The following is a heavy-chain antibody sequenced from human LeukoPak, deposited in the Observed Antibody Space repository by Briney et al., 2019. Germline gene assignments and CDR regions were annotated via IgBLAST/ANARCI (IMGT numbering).Heavy chain of an antibody. D-gene: IGHD3-3*01. J-gene: IGHJ5*02. CDR1: GYTFTGYY. CDR3: ARGASIPIFGVVILEGGFDP. V-gene: IGHV1-2*02. CDR2: INPNSGGT. Sequence: ASVKVSCKASGYTFTGYYMHWVRQAPGQGLEWMGWINPNSGGTNYAQKFQGRVTMTRDTSISTAYMELSRLRSDDTAVYYRARGASIPIFGVVILEGGFDPWGQGTLVTVSS.